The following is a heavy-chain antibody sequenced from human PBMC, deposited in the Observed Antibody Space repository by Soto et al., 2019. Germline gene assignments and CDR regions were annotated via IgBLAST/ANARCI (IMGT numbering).Heavy chain of an antibody. D-gene: IGHD2-21*02. Sequence: EVQLVESGGGLVKPGGSLRLSCAASGFTFSSYSMNWVRQAPGKGLEWVSSISSSSSYIYYADSVKGRFTISRDNAKNSLYLQMNSLRAEDTAVYYCARDSTYCGGDCYQPSLYFDYWGQGTLVTVSS. CDR3: ARDSTYCGGDCYQPSLYFDY. J-gene: IGHJ4*02. CDR1: GFTFSSYS. V-gene: IGHV3-21*01. CDR2: ISSSSSYI.